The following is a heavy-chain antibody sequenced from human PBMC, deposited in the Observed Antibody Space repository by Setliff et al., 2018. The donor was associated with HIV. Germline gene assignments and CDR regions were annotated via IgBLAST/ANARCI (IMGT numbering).Heavy chain of an antibody. D-gene: IGHD6-13*01. CDR3: ARGPLSSSWYNWFDP. V-gene: IGHV3-23*01. J-gene: IGHJ5*02. CDR2: ISASGTTT. Sequence: GGSLRLSCAASGFTVSNNYMSWVRQAPGKGLEWVSVISASGTTTEYADSVKGRLTISRDNSKNTLYLQMSSLRTDDTAIYYCARGPLSSSWYNWFDPWGQGTLVTVSS. CDR1: GFTVSNNY.